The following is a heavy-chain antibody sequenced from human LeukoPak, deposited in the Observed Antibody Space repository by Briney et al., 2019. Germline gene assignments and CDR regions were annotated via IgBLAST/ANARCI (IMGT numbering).Heavy chain of an antibody. CDR2: IIPIFGTA. D-gene: IGHD6-19*01. CDR3: ARDRVGVGGNGWEN. Sequence: GASVKVSCTASGGTFSSYAISWVRQAPGQGLEWMGGIIPIFGTANYAQKFQGRVTITADESTSTAYMELSSLRSEDTAVYFCARDRVGVGGNGWENWGQGTLVTVSS. CDR1: GGTFSSYA. J-gene: IGHJ4*02. V-gene: IGHV1-69*13.